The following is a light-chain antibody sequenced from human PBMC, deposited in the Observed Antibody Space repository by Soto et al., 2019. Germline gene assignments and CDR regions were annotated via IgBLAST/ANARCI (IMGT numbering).Light chain of an antibody. CDR3: QQFGNSPYT. J-gene: IGKJ2*01. CDR1: QSVSSSY. Sequence: EIVLTQSPGTLSLSPGERATLSCRASQSVSSSYLAWYQQKPGQAPRLLIYGASSRATGIPERFSGSGSGTDFTLTISRLEPEDCAVYYCQQFGNSPYTLGQGTRLEIK. CDR2: GAS. V-gene: IGKV3-20*01.